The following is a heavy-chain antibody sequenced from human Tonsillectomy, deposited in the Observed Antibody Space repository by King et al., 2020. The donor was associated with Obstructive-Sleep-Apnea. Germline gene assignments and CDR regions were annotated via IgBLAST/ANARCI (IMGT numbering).Heavy chain of an antibody. CDR1: GFTISNYY. CDR2: IKGDGSEK. Sequence: VQLVESGGGLVQPGGSLRLSCAASGFTISNYYISCVRQAPGKGLEWVANIKGDGSEKSYVDSVKGRLTISRDNAKTSLYLQMSSLRAEDTAVYYCARDFDSWGQGTLVTVSS. J-gene: IGHJ4*02. CDR3: ARDFDS. V-gene: IGHV3-7*01.